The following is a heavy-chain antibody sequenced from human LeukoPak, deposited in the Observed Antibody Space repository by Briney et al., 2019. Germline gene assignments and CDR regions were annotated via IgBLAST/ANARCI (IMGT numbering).Heavy chain of an antibody. V-gene: IGHV3-21*01. Sequence: PGGSLRLSCVGSEFTFRNYSMNWVRQAPGKGLEWVSSNADSVKGRFTISRDDAKKSLYLQMNSLTAEDTAIYYCARETVGFDYWGQGTLVTVSS. CDR2: N. CDR3: ARETVGFDY. CDR1: EFTFRNYS. D-gene: IGHD1-14*01. J-gene: IGHJ4*02.